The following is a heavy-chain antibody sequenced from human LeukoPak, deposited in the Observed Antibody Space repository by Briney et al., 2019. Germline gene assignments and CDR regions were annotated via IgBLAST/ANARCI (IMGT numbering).Heavy chain of an antibody. CDR1: GFXFSNYA. J-gene: IGHJ4*02. CDR3: AQGRLGYSYGAFDH. CDR2: ISGSGGST. Sequence: GGSLRLSCAASGFXFSNYAMSWVRQAPGKGLEWVSVISGSGGSTNFADSVKGRFTSSRDNSKNTLYLQMHSLRVEDTAVYYCAQGRLGYSYGAFDHWGQGTLVTVSS. V-gene: IGHV3-23*01. D-gene: IGHD5-18*01.